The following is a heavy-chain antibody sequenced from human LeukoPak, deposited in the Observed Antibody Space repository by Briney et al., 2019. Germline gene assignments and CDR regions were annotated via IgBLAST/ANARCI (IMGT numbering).Heavy chain of an antibody. J-gene: IGHJ4*02. D-gene: IGHD3-22*01. CDR1: GGSISSYY. Sequence: SETLSLTCTVSGGSISSYYWSWIRQPAGKGLEWIGRIYTSGSTNYNPSLKSRVTMSVDTSKNQFSLKLSSVTAADTAVYYCARSGRYYYDSSGYPFDYWGQGTLVTVSS. CDR3: ARSGRYYYDSSGYPFDY. CDR2: IYTSGST. V-gene: IGHV4-4*07.